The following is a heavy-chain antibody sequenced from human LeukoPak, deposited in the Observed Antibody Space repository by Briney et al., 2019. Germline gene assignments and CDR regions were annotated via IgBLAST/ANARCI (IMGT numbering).Heavy chain of an antibody. Sequence: GGSLRLSCAASGFTFSKYEMNWVRQAPGKGLEWISHISNFGDIIHYADSVEGRFTISRDNAKNSLYLQMDSLRAEDTAVYYCAKDATAVVGTVYMDVWGKGTTVTISS. J-gene: IGHJ6*03. V-gene: IGHV3-48*03. CDR2: ISNFGDII. CDR3: AKDATAVVGTVYMDV. D-gene: IGHD6-13*01. CDR1: GFTFSKYE.